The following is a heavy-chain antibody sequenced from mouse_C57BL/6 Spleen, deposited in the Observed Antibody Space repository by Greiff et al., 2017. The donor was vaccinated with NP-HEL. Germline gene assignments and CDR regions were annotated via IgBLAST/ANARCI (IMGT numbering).Heavy chain of an antibody. D-gene: IGHD2-2*01. CDR3: ARRGYDDGDWYFDV. V-gene: IGHV1-69*01. CDR1: GYTFTSYW. J-gene: IGHJ1*03. Sequence: QVHVKQPGAELVMPGASVKLSCKASGYTFTSYWMHWVKQRPGQGLEWIGEIDPSDSYTNYNQKFKGKSTLTVDKSSSTAYMQLSSLTSEDSAVYYCARRGYDDGDWYFDVWGTGTTVTVSS. CDR2: IDPSDSYT.